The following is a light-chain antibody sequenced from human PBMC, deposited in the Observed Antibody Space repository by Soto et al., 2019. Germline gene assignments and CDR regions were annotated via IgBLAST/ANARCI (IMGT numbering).Light chain of an antibody. CDR2: EGS. Sequence: ALTQPASVSGSPGQSITISCTGTSSDVGSYNFVSWYQQHPGKAPKLMIYEGSKRPSGVSNRFSGSKSGNTASLTISGLQAEDEADYYCCSYAGDSAWVFGGGTKVTVL. J-gene: IGLJ3*02. CDR1: SSDVGSYNF. V-gene: IGLV2-23*01. CDR3: CSYAGDSAWV.